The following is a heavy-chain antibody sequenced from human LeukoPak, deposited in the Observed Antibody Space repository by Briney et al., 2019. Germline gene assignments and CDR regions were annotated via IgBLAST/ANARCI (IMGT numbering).Heavy chain of an antibody. D-gene: IGHD1-26*01. CDR2: IYSSGGT. V-gene: IGHV4-4*07. CDR1: GGSISSYY. CDR3: ARGPTILDY. J-gene: IGHJ4*02. Sequence: PSETLSLTCTVSGGSISSYYWSWIRQPAGRGPEWIGRIYSSGGTDYNPSLNSQVTMSVGTSKNQFSLILKSPTAADTAIYYCARGPTILDYWGQGILVTVSS.